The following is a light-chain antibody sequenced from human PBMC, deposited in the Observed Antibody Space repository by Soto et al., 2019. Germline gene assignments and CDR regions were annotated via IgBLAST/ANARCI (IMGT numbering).Light chain of an antibody. CDR3: QHYNSYSPWT. V-gene: IGKV1-5*01. Sequence: DIQMTQSPSTLSASVGDRVTITCRASQSISSRLARYQQKQGKAPKLLNYDASSLESGVPSRFSGSGSGTEFTLTISSLQPDDFAPYDGQHYNSYSPWTFGQGTKVEIK. CDR1: QSISSR. J-gene: IGKJ1*01. CDR2: DAS.